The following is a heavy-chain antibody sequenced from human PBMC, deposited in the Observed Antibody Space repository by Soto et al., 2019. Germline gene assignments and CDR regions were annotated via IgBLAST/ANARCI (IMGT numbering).Heavy chain of an antibody. CDR1: GGSISSGGYY. V-gene: IGHV4-31*03. D-gene: IGHD3-10*01. CDR2: IYYSGST. Sequence: QVQLQESGPGLVKPSQTLSLTCTVSGGSISSGGYYWSWIRQHPGKGLEWIGYIYYSGSTYYNPSLKSRVTISVDTSKNQFSLKLSSVTAADTAVYYCARECMGNMVRGISTCRGMDGWGQGTTVTVSS. J-gene: IGHJ6*02. CDR3: ARECMGNMVRGISTCRGMDG.